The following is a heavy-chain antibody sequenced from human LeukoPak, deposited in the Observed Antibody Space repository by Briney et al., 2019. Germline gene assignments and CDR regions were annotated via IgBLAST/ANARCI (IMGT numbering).Heavy chain of an antibody. D-gene: IGHD1-26*01. Sequence: GGSLRLSCVASGFTFRGYSMNWVRQVPGKGLEWLSYISPSPSTIHYADSVKGRFIVSRDNGENSLYLQMNSLRAEDTAVYYCAKDTNSGSFNYFDYWGQGTLVTVSS. CDR3: AKDTNSGSFNYFDY. J-gene: IGHJ4*02. CDR1: GFTFRGYS. V-gene: IGHV3-48*01. CDR2: ISPSPSTI.